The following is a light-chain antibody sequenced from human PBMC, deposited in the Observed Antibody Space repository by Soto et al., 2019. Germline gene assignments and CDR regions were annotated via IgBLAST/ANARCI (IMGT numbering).Light chain of an antibody. V-gene: IGLV1-44*01. Sequence: QSVLTQPPSAYGTPGQRVNISCSGSSSNIGSNTVNWYQQLPGTAPKLLIYSNNQRPSGVPDRFSGSKSGTSASLAISGLQSEDEADYYCAAWGDSLNGPVFGGGTKLTVL. J-gene: IGLJ2*01. CDR3: AAWGDSLNGPV. CDR1: SSNIGSNT. CDR2: SNN.